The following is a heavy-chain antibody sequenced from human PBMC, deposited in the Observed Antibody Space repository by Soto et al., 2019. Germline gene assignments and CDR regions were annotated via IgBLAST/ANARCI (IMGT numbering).Heavy chain of an antibody. CDR2: ISGNGGGT. CDR3: AKDPGPSLDY. Sequence: EVQLLESGGGLVQPGGSLRLSCAASGFTFSSYAMSWVRQAPGKGLEWVSTISGNGGGTYYADSVKGRFTISRDNSDNTLLLQMNSLRAEDMAVYYCAKDPGPSLDYWGQGTLVTVSS. CDR1: GFTFSSYA. V-gene: IGHV3-23*01. J-gene: IGHJ4*02. D-gene: IGHD1-7*01.